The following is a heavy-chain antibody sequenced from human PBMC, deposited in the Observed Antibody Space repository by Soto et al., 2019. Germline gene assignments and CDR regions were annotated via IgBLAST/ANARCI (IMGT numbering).Heavy chain of an antibody. J-gene: IGHJ4*02. Sequence: GASVKVSCKASGYIFTGHAMHWVRQAPGQRLEWMGWINGGNGNTKYSQKLQGRVTITRDTSASTAYLQMNSLKTEDTAVYYCTTSPGWRFLEWLLDYWGQGTLVTVSS. CDR1: GYIFTGHA. CDR2: INGGNGNT. D-gene: IGHD3-3*01. V-gene: IGHV1-3*01. CDR3: TTSPGWRFLEWLLDY.